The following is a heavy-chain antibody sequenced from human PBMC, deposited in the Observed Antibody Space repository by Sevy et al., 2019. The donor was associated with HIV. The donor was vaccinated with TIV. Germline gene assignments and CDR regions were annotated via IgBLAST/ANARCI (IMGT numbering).Heavy chain of an antibody. V-gene: IGHV3-73*01. CDR2: IRSKANSYAT. J-gene: IGHJ4*02. CDR3: TTYPEGHYDYVWGSYRFSDY. D-gene: IGHD3-16*02. CDR1: GFTFSGSA. Sequence: GVSLRLSCAASGFTFSGSAMHWVRQASGKGLEWVGRIRSKANSYATAYAASVKGRFTISRDDSTNTAYLQMNSLKTEDTAVYYCTTYPEGHYDYVWGSYRFSDYWGQGTLVTVSS.